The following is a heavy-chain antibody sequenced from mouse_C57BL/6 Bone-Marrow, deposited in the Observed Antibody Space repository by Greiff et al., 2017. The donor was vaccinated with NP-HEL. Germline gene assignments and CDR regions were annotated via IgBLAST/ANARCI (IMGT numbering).Heavy chain of an antibody. Sequence: QVQLQQPGAELVKPGASVKLSCKASGYTFTSYLMHWVKQRPGRGLEWIGRIDPNSGGTKYNEKFKSKATLTVDKPSSTSYMQLKSLTSEDSAVYYCAIYYYVCSPFDYWGQGTTLTGSS. D-gene: IGHD1-1*01. CDR1: GYTFTSYL. CDR3: AIYYYVCSPFDY. J-gene: IGHJ2*01. CDR2: IDPNSGGT. V-gene: IGHV1-72*01.